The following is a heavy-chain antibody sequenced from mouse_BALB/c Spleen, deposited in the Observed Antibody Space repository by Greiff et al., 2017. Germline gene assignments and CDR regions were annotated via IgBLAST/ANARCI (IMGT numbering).Heavy chain of an antibody. CDR1: GFTFSSYG. V-gene: IGHV5-6-3*01. CDR3: ARDQYWYFDV. CDR2: INSNGGST. J-gene: IGHJ1*01. Sequence: EVQLVESGGGLVKPGGSLKLSCAASGFTFSSYGMSWVRQTPDKRLELVATINSNGGSTYYPDSVKGRFTISRDNAKNTLYLQMSSLKSEDTAMYYCARDQYWYFDVWGAGTTVTVSS.